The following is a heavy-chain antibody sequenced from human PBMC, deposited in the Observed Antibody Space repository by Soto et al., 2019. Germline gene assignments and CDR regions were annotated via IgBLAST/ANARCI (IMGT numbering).Heavy chain of an antibody. V-gene: IGHV3-7*05. Sequence: EVQLVESGGGLVQPGGSLRLCCAASGFTFSSYWMSWVRQAPGKGLEWVANIKQDGSDKYYVDSVKGRFTISRDNAKNSLYLQMNSLRAEDTAVYYCARDFSSSWYYLDWYFDLWGRGTLVTVSS. CDR1: GFTFSSYW. J-gene: IGHJ2*01. CDR2: IKQDGSDK. CDR3: ARDFSSSWYYLDWYFDL. D-gene: IGHD6-13*01.